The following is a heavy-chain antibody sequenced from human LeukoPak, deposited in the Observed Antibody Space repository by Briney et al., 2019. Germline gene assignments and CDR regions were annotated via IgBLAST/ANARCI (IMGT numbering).Heavy chain of an antibody. J-gene: IGHJ6*02. CDR2: ISAYNGNT. V-gene: IGHV1-18*01. CDR1: GYTFTSYG. Sequence: GASVKVSCKASGYTFTSYGISWVRQAPGQGLEWMGWISAYNGNTSYAQKLQGRVTMTTDTSASTAYMELRSLRSDDTAVYYCARGRLGGYEETDIVVVPAAIGEEDYYYGMDVWGQGTTVTVSS. CDR3: ARGRLGGYEETDIVVVPAAIGEEDYYYGMDV. D-gene: IGHD2-2*01.